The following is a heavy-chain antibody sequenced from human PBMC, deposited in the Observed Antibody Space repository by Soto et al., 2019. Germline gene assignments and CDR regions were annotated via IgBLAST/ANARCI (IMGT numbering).Heavy chain of an antibody. CDR2: SYYSGST. CDR1: GGSISSYY. D-gene: IGHD3-3*01. V-gene: IGHV4-59*08. Sequence: QVQLQESGPGLVKPSETLSLTCTVSGGSISSYYWSWIRQPPGKGLEWIGYSYYSGSTNYNPSLKSRVTISVDTSKNQFSLKLSSVTAADTAVYYCASATNNYDFWSCYYTEWGAFDIWGQGTMVTVSS. CDR3: ASATNNYDFWSCYYTEWGAFDI. J-gene: IGHJ3*02.